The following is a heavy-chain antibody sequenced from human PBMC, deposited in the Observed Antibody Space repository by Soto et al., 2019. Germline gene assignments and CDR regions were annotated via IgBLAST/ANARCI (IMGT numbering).Heavy chain of an antibody. J-gene: IGHJ6*02. CDR2: ISYDGTKK. CDR3: AKEGHTYGQADDYYYGMDV. Sequence: QVQLVESGGGVVQPGRSLRLSCAASGFTFSNYGMHWVRQPLGKGLEWVALISYDGTKKYYADSRITISRDNSKNTLYLQMNSLKPEDTAEYYCAKEGHTYGQADDYYYGMDVWCQGNTVTVSS. D-gene: IGHD5-18*01. CDR1: GFTFSNYG. V-gene: IGHV3-30*18.